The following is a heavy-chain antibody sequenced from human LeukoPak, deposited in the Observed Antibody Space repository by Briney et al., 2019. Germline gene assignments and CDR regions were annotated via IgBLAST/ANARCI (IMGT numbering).Heavy chain of an antibody. J-gene: IGHJ5*02. Sequence: ASVKVSCKASGYTFTSCAMHWVRQAPGQRLEWMGWINAGNGNTKYSQKFQGRVTITRDTSASTAYMELSSLRSEDTAVYYCARPYGSGSFRGWFDPWGQGTLVTVSS. V-gene: IGHV1-3*01. CDR2: INAGNGNT. CDR3: ARPYGSGSFRGWFDP. CDR1: GYTFTSCA. D-gene: IGHD3-10*01.